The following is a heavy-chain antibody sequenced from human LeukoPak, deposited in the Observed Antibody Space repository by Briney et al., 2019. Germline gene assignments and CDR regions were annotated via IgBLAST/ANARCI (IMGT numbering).Heavy chain of an antibody. CDR1: GFTFDDYA. V-gene: IGHV3-23*01. D-gene: IGHD6-19*01. J-gene: IGHJ4*02. CDR3: AKAVAGIYFDY. CDR2: ISGSGGST. Sequence: GGSLRLSCAASGFTFDDYAMHWVRQAPGKGLEWVSAISGSGGSTYYADSVKGRFTISRDNSKNTLYLQMNSLRAEDTAVYYCAKAVAGIYFDYWGQGTLVTVSS.